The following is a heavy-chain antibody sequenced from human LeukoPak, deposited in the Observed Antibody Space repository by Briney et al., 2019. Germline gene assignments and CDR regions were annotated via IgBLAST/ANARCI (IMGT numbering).Heavy chain of an antibody. V-gene: IGHV4-30-2*01. CDR2: IYHSGST. Sequence: SETLSLTCAVSGGSISSGGYSWSWIRQPPGKGLEWIGYIYHSGSTYYNPSLKSRVTISVDTSKNQFSLKLSSVTAADTAVYYCARGGHYNFDYWGQGTLVTVSS. CDR3: ARGGHYNFDY. J-gene: IGHJ4*02. D-gene: IGHD3-10*01. CDR1: GGSISSGGYS.